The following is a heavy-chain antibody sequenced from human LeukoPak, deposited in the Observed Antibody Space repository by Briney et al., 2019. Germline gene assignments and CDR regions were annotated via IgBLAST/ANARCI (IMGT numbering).Heavy chain of an antibody. J-gene: IGHJ4*02. D-gene: IGHD3-22*01. CDR1: GFTFSSYA. CDR3: AKDALDYYDISGYYSSFGLFDY. CDR2: ISGSGVTT. Sequence: GGSLRLSCAASGFTFSSYAMSWVRQAPGKGLKWVSAISGSGVTTNYADSVKGRFTISRDNSKNTLYLQMNSLRAEDTAVYYCAKDALDYYDISGYYSSFGLFDYWGQGTLVTVSS. V-gene: IGHV3-23*01.